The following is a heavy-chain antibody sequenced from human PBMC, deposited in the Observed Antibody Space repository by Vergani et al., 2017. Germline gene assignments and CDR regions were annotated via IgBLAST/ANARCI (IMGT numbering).Heavy chain of an antibody. V-gene: IGHV4-61*05. CDR3: ARALVFGEIDY. J-gene: IGHJ4*02. Sequence: QLQLQESGPGLVKPSETLSLTCTVSGGSISSSSYYWGWIRQPPGKGLEWIGYIYYSGSTNYNPSLKSRVTISVDTSKNQFSLKLSSVTAADTAVYYCARALVFGEIDYWGQGTLVTVSS. CDR2: IYYSGST. CDR1: GGSISSSSYY. D-gene: IGHD3-3*01.